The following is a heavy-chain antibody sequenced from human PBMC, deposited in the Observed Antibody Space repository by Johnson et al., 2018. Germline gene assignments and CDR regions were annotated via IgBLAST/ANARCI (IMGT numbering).Heavy chain of an antibody. J-gene: IGHJ6*02. CDR1: GFTFSGSA. CDR2: IRSKANNYAT. V-gene: IGHV3-73*01. CDR3: LSYYGVDV. Sequence: VQLVQSGGGLVQPGGTLKLTCAASGFTFSGSALHWVRQASGPGLEWVGRIRSKANNYATEYAASVKGRVTLSRDASNNIAYLQMNSLKIEDTAIYYCLSYYGVDVWGQGTTVTVSS.